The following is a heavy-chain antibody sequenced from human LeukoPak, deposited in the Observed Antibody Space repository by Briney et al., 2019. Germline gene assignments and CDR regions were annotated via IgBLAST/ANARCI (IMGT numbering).Heavy chain of an antibody. CDR1: CGSISSTGYY. CDR2: IYYSETT. D-gene: IGHD5/OR15-5a*01. CDR3: ARQVSDYYYYYIDV. Sequence: SETLSLTCTVSCGSISSTGYYWDWIRHPPGKGLEWLGSIYYSETTYYNSSLKSRVTISLHTSKNQFSLRLNSVTAADTAVYYCARQVSDYYYYYIDVWGKGATVTVSS. J-gene: IGHJ6*03. V-gene: IGHV4-39*01.